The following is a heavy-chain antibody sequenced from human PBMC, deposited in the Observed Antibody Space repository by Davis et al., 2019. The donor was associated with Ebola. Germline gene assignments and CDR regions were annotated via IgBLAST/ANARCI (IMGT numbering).Heavy chain of an antibody. V-gene: IGHV3-74*01. J-gene: IGHJ4*02. CDR1: PFSFLFYL. Sequence: PGGSLRLSFAASPFSFLFYLMHWVRQAPGKGLVYVSRISSDGGITSYADSVKGRFTISRDNAKNSLFLQMNSLRAEDTAVYYCARGGQQFSFFDHWGQGTLVTVTS. D-gene: IGHD5-24*01. CDR2: ISSDGGIT. CDR3: ARGGQQFSFFDH.